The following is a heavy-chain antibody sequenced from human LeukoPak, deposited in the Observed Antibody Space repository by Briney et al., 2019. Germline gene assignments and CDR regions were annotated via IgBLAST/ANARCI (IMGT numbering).Heavy chain of an antibody. Sequence: GGSLRLSCAASGFTVSNKYLHWVRQAPGKGLEWVSVIYNGGTTYYANSVKGRFTISRDSSKNTMYLQMNSLRVEDTAMYYCGRDVGPWGQGTLVTVSS. V-gene: IGHV3-53*01. CDR1: GFTVSNKY. CDR2: IYNGGTT. J-gene: IGHJ5*02. CDR3: GRDVGP.